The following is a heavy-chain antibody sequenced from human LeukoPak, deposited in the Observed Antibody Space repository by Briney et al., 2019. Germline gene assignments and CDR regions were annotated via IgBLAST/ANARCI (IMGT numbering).Heavy chain of an antibody. CDR3: ARGIVVVTATSYYYYGMDV. J-gene: IGHJ6*02. Sequence: SETLSLTCTVSGGSISSYYWSWTRQPPGKGLEWIGYIYYSGSTNYNPSLKSRVTISVDTSKNQFSLKLSSVTAADTAVYYCARGIVVVTATSYYYYGMDVWGQGTTVTVSS. CDR2: IYYSGST. CDR1: GGSISSYY. D-gene: IGHD2-21*02. V-gene: IGHV4-59*01.